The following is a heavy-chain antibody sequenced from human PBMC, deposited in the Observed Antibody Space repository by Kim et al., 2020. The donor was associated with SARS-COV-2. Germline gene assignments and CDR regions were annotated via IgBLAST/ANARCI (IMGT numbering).Heavy chain of an antibody. V-gene: IGHV3-23*01. CDR2: ISHDSTRT. CDR3: AKRNCDTVCYGLDY. Sequence: PGGSLRLSCAASGFTFRNYAMSWVRQAPGKGLEWVSAISHDSTRTFYADSVKGRFTCSRDNSRNMLYLDMTSLRAEDTAMYYCAKRNCDTVCYGLDYWGQGTLVTVSS. J-gene: IGHJ4*02. CDR1: GFTFRNYA. D-gene: IGHD2-21*01.